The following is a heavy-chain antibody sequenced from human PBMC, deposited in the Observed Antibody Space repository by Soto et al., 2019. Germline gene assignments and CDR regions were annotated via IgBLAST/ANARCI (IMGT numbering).Heavy chain of an antibody. V-gene: IGHV4-34*01. CDR3: ARRNIVVVVAATREFDH. Sequence: SETLSLTCAVYGGSFSGYYWSWIRQPPGKGLEWIGEINHSGSTNYNPSLKSRVTISVDTSKNQFSLKLSSVTAADTAVYYCARRNIVVVVAATREFDHWGQGTLVTVSS. D-gene: IGHD2-15*01. J-gene: IGHJ4*02. CDR2: INHSGST. CDR1: GGSFSGYY.